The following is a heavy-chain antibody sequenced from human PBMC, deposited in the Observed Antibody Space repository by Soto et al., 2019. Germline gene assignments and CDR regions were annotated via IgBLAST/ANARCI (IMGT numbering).Heavy chain of an antibody. V-gene: IGHV4-34*01. D-gene: IGHD5-12*01. CDR1: GGSFSGYY. CDR2: INHSGST. J-gene: IGHJ5*02. CDR3: ARGNGGYRSNYNWFDP. Sequence: PSETLSLTCAVYGGSFSGYYWSWIRQPPGKGLEWIGEINHSGSTNYNPSLKSRVTISVDTSKNQFSLKLSSVTAADTAVYYCARGNGGYRSNYNWFDPWGQGTLVTVSS.